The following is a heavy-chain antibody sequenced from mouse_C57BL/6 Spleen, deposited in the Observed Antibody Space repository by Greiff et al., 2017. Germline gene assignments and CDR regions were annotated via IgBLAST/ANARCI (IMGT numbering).Heavy chain of an antibody. CDR1: GFSLTSYG. CDR3: ARGGNYVGWYFDV. CDR2: IWRGGST. V-gene: IGHV2-5*01. J-gene: IGHJ1*03. D-gene: IGHD2-1*01. Sequence: QVQLQQSGPGLVQPSQSLSITCTVSGFSLTSYGVHWVRQSPGKGLEWLGVIWRGGSTDYNAAFMSRLSITKDNSKSQVFFKMNSLQADDTAIYYCARGGNYVGWYFDVWGTGTPVTVSS.